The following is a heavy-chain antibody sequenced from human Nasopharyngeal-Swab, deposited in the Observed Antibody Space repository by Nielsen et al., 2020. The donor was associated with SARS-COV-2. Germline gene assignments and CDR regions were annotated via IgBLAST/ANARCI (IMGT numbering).Heavy chain of an antibody. D-gene: IGHD6-13*01. Sequence: GESLKISCAASGFTVSSNYMSWVRQAPGKGLEWVSRISGSDSGTNYVDSVKGRFTISRDNSKNTLFLQMNSLRVDDTAVYYCVKTLGPGSTYLDYWGQGTLVTVSS. J-gene: IGHJ4*02. CDR2: ISGSDSGT. CDR1: GFTVSSNY. CDR3: VKTLGPGSTYLDY. V-gene: IGHV3-23*01.